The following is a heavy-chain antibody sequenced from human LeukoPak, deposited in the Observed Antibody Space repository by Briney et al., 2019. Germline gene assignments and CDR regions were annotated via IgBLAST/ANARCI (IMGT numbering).Heavy chain of an antibody. CDR2: ISSNGGST. CDR3: AREYDAFDI. Sequence: PGGSLRLSCAASGFTFSSYAMHWVRQAPRKGLEYVSAISSNGGSTYYANSVKGRFTISRDNSKNTLYLQMGSLRAEDMAVYYCAREYDAFDIWGQGTMVTVSS. V-gene: IGHV3-64*01. CDR1: GFTFSSYA. J-gene: IGHJ3*02.